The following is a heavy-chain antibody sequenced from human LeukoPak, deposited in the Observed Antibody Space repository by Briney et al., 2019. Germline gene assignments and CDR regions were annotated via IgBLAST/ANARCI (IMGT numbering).Heavy chain of an antibody. CDR1: GFTFSSYS. CDR2: ISSSSSSYI. Sequence: GGSLRLSCAASGFTFSSYSMNWVRQAPGKGLEWVSSISSSSSSYIYYADSVKGRFTISRDNAKNSLYLQMNSLRAEDTAVYYCAREDSTSIAAREMHYYYYMDVWGKGTTVTVSS. V-gene: IGHV3-21*01. CDR3: AREDSTSIAAREMHYYYYMDV. J-gene: IGHJ6*03. D-gene: IGHD6-6*01.